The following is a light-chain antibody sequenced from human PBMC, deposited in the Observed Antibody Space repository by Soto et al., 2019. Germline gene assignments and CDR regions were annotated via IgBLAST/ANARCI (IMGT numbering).Light chain of an antibody. CDR1: QGIRRF. CDR2: AAS. Sequence: DIQLTQSPSFLSASVGDRVTITCRASQGIRRFLAWYQQKPGKAPKLLIYAASTLQSGVPSRFSGSGSGTDFSLTISSLQPEDFATYYCQQVITYPEYTFGQGTKLEIK. CDR3: QQVITYPEYT. J-gene: IGKJ2*01. V-gene: IGKV1-9*01.